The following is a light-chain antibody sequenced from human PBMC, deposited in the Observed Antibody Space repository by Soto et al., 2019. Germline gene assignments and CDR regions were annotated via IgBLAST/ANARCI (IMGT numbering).Light chain of an antibody. J-gene: IGLJ2*01. CDR3: CSYAGSYTLV. Sequence: QSALTQPRSVSGSPGQSVTLSCTGTSSDVGGYHYVSWYQLHPGKAPKIIIYDVNKRPSGVPDRFSGSKSGNTASLTISGLQTEDEADYYCCSYAGSYTLVFGGGTKLTVL. V-gene: IGLV2-11*01. CDR2: DVN. CDR1: SSDVGGYHY.